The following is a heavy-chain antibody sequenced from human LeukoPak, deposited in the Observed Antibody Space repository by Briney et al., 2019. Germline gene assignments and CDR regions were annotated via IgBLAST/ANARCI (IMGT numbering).Heavy chain of an antibody. CDR3: ANLHPGYCSGGSCYSFDWFDP. D-gene: IGHD2-15*01. Sequence: GSSVKVSCKASGGTFSSYAISWVRQAPGQGLEWMGGIIPIFGTANYAQKFQGRVTITTDESTSTAYMELSSLRSEDTAVYYCANLHPGYCSGGSCYSFDWFDPWGQGTLVTVSS. J-gene: IGHJ5*02. V-gene: IGHV1-69*05. CDR2: IIPIFGTA. CDR1: GGTFSSYA.